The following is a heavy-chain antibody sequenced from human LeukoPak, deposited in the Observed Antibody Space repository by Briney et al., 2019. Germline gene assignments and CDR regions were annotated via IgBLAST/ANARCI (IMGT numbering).Heavy chain of an antibody. CDR1: GGTFSSYA. J-gene: IGHJ4*02. CDR3: ARDDYGGNSFVDY. CDR2: IIPIFGTA. D-gene: IGHD4-23*01. V-gene: IGHV1-69*05. Sequence: EASVKVSCKASGGTFSSYAISWVRQAPGQGLEWMGGIIPIFGTANYAQKFQGRVTMTRDMSTSTVYTELSSLRSEDTAVYYCARDDYGGNSFVDYWGQGTLVTVSS.